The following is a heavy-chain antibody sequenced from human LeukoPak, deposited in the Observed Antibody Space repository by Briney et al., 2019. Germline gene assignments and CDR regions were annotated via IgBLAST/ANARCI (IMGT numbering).Heavy chain of an antibody. D-gene: IGHD6-19*01. CDR3: ANLRAAVAGIVY. CDR2: ICSGGST. CDR1: GFTVSSNY. J-gene: IGHJ4*02. Sequence: GGSLRLSCAASGFTVSSNYMSWVRQAPGKGLEWVSVICSGGSTYYADSVKGRFTISRDNSKNTLYLQMNSLRAEDTAVYYCANLRAAVAGIVYWGQGTLVTVSS. V-gene: IGHV3-66*01.